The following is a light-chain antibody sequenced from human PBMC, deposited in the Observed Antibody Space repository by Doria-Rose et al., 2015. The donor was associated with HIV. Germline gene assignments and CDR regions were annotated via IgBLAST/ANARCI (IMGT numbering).Light chain of an antibody. CDR2: KAS. V-gene: IGKV1-5*03. J-gene: IGKJ2*01. CDR1: QSISTW. CDR3: QHYQSYPYT. Sequence: DIRLTQSPSTLSASVGDRVTITCRASQSISTWLAWYQQKPGKAPKLLIYKASSLESGVPSRFSGSGSGTEFTLTISSLQPDDFASYYCQHYQSYPYTFGQGTKLEIK.